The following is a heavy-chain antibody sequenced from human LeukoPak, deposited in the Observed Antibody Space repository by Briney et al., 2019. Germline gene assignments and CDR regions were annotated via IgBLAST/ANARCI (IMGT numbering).Heavy chain of an antibody. D-gene: IGHD3-10*01. Sequence: PGGSLRLSCAASGFTFSSYSMNWVRQAPGKGLEWVSYISSSSSTIYYADSVKGRFTISRDNAKNSLYLQMNSLRDEETDVYYCARAHGSGSXXPYYYXYXDVWGKXTTV. CDR1: GFTFSSYS. J-gene: IGHJ6*03. V-gene: IGHV3-48*02. CDR2: ISSSSSTI. CDR3: ARAHGSGSXXPYYYXYXDV.